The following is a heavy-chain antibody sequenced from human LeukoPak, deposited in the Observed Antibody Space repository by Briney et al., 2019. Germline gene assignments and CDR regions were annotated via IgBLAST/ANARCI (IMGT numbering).Heavy chain of an antibody. V-gene: IGHV1-18*01. D-gene: IGHD1-26*01. CDR1: GYTFTSYG. CDR2: ISAYNGNT. J-gene: IGHJ4*02. Sequence: EASVKVSCKASGYTFTSYGISWVRQAPGQGLEWMGWISAYNGNTNYAQKLQGRVTMTTDTSTSTAYMELRSLRSDDTAVYYCARVWLKSGSYPRGLDYWGQGTLVTVSS. CDR3: ARVWLKSGSYPRGLDY.